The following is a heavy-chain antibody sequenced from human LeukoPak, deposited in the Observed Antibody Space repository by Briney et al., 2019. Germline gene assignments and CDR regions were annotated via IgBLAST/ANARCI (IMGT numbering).Heavy chain of an antibody. D-gene: IGHD1-26*01. V-gene: IGHV1-18*01. J-gene: IGHJ4*02. CDR3: ARAPSPTGGVDY. CDR1: GGTFSSYA. CDR2: ISAYNGNT. Sequence: ASVKVSCKASGGTFSSYAISWVRQAPGQGLEWMGWISAYNGNTNYAQKLQGRVTMTTDTSTSTAYMELRSLRSDDTAVYYCARAPSPTGGVDYWGQGTLVTVSS.